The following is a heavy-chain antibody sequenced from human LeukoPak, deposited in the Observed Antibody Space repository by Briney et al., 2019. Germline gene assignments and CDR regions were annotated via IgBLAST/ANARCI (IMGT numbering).Heavy chain of an antibody. J-gene: IGHJ4*02. D-gene: IGHD3-10*01. CDR3: ARARRRSGSYYRGFDY. CDR2: MNPNSGNT. Sequence: GASVKVSRKASGYTFTSYDINWVRQATGQGLEWMGWMNPNSGNTGYAQKFQGRVTMTRNTSISTAYMELSSLRSEDTAVYYCARARRRSGSYYRGFDYWGQGTLVTVSS. V-gene: IGHV1-8*01. CDR1: GYTFTSYD.